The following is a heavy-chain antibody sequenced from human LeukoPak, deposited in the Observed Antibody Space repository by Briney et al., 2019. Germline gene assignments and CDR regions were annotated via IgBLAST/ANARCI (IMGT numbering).Heavy chain of an antibody. J-gene: IGHJ4*02. CDR2: IRHDGSDK. V-gene: IGHV3-30*02. D-gene: IGHD4-17*01. CDR1: GFTFGDFG. Sequence: PGGSLRLSCAASGFTFGDFGMEWVRQAPGKGLEWVTFIRHDGSDKYYADSVKGRFTISRDNSKNTLDLQMNSLRPEDTAVYYCAKDSYGPNNWGQGTLVTVSS. CDR3: AKDSYGPNN.